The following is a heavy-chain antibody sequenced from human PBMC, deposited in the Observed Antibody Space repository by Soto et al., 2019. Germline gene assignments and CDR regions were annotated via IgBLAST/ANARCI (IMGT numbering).Heavy chain of an antibody. CDR1: GGSISSGDYY. Sequence: PSETLSLTCTVSGGSISSGDYYWSWIRQPPGKGLEWIGYIYYSGSTYYNPSLKSRVTISVDTSKNQFSLKLSSVTAADTAVYYCARKTYYDFWSGYLFDYWGQGTLVTVSS. V-gene: IGHV4-30-4*01. CDR2: IYYSGST. CDR3: ARKTYYDFWSGYLFDY. J-gene: IGHJ4*02. D-gene: IGHD3-3*01.